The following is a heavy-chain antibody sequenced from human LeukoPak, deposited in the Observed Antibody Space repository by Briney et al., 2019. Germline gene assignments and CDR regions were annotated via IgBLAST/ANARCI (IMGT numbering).Heavy chain of an antibody. Sequence: GSLRLSCAASGFTFSRYAMSWVRQAPGKGLESRSGISDTGGNADYTDSVKALFTISRDNTRNTMNPHMNSLLVETPTFYYFATLVFDSPGYSYFDYWGQGTLVTVSS. CDR1: GFTFSRYA. J-gene: IGHJ4*02. V-gene: IGHV3-23*01. CDR3: ATLVFDSPGYSYFDY. CDR2: ISDTGGNA. D-gene: IGHD3-22*01.